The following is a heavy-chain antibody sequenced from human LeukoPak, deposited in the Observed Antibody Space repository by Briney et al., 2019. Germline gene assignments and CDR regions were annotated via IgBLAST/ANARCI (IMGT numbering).Heavy chain of an antibody. V-gene: IGHV1-2*02. CDR2: INPNSGGT. Sequence: ASVRVSCKASGYTFTGYYMHWVRQAPGQGLEWMGWINPNSGGTNYAQKFQGRVTMTRDTSISTAYMELSRLRSDDTAVYYCVRRSGSGRNPFHIWGRGTVVTVS. J-gene: IGHJ3*02. D-gene: IGHD3-10*01. CDR1: GYTFTGYY. CDR3: VRRSGSGRNPFHI.